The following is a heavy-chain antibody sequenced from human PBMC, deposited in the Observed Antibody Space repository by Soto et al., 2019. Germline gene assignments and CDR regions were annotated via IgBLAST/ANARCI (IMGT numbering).Heavy chain of an antibody. CDR2: TYYRSKWYN. D-gene: IGHD3-3*01. V-gene: IGHV6-1*01. CDR3: AREGSLSGILPPNDFWSGYPEGTLRG. CDR1: GDSVSSNSAA. Sequence: SQTLALTCAISGDSVSSNSAAWNWIRQSPSRGLEWLGRTYYRSKWYNDYSVSVKSRITINPDTSKNQFPLQLNSVTPEDTAVYYCAREGSLSGILPPNDFWSGYPEGTLRGWGQGTLVTVSS. J-gene: IGHJ4*02.